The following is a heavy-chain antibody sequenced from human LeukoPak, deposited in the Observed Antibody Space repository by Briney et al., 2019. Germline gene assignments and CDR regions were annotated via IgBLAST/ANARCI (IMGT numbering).Heavy chain of an antibody. Sequence: GASVKVSCKASGYTFTSYAMHWVRQAPGQRLEWMGWINAGNGNTKYSQKFQGRVTITRDTSASTAYMELSSLRSEDTAVYYCARVAADSSGYSQEFDYWGQGTLVTVSS. CDR2: INAGNGNT. D-gene: IGHD3-22*01. V-gene: IGHV1-3*01. CDR1: GYTFTSYA. J-gene: IGHJ4*02. CDR3: ARVAADSSGYSQEFDY.